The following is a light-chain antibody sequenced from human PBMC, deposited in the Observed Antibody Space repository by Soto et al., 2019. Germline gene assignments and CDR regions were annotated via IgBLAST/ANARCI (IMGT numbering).Light chain of an antibody. CDR2: GAS. CDR1: QSVCSSS. Sequence: EIVWTQSAGTLSLSPGDRATLSCRASQSVCSSSIAWYHLKPGQAPRLVIFGASRRATGIPDTFSGSGSGTDFTLTISRMEPEYFAVYYCQLYGDSPIYTFGQGTKLEMK. CDR3: QLYGDSPIYT. J-gene: IGKJ2*01. V-gene: IGKV3-20*01.